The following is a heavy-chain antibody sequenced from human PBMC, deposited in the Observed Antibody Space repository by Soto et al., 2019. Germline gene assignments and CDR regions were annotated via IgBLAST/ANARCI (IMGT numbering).Heavy chain of an antibody. Sequence: QVQLVQSGAEVKKPGSSVKVSCKASGGTFSSYTISWVRQAPGQGLEWMGRIIPILGIANYAQKFQGRVTITADKSTSTAYMELSSLRSEDTAVYYCARDEQQQDYYGMDVWGQGTKVNVSS. J-gene: IGHJ6*02. CDR1: GGTFSSYT. V-gene: IGHV1-69*08. D-gene: IGHD6-13*01. CDR3: ARDEQQQDYYGMDV. CDR2: IIPILGIA.